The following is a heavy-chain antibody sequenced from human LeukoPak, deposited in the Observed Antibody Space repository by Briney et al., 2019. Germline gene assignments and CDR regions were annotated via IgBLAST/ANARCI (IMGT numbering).Heavy chain of an antibody. CDR3: ARGDYDTSGYYYYYYGMDV. J-gene: IGHJ6*02. CDR2: IYYSGST. D-gene: IGHD3-22*01. Sequence: PSETLSLTCTVSGGSISSRIYYWGWIRQPPGKGLEWIGSIYYSGSTYYNPSLKSRVTISVDTSKNQFSLKLSSVTAADTAVYYCARGDYDTSGYYYYYYGMDVWGQGTTVTVSS. V-gene: IGHV4-39*01. CDR1: GGSISSRIYY.